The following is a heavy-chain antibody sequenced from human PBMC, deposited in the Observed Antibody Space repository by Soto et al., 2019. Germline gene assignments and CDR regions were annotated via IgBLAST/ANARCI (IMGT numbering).Heavy chain of an antibody. J-gene: IGHJ4*02. Sequence: VGSLRLSCAASGFTFTRYSMNWVRQAPGKGLEWVSSISSTTNYIYYGDSMKGRFTISRDNAKNSLYLEMKSLRAEDTAVYYRARESEDFTSNLGYWGQGTLGPGSS. V-gene: IGHV3-21*06. CDR3: ARESEDFTSNLGY. CDR1: GFTFTRYS. CDR2: ISSTTNYI.